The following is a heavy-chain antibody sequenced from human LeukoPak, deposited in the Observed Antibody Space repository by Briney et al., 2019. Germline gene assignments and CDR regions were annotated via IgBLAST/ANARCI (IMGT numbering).Heavy chain of an antibody. J-gene: IGHJ4*02. D-gene: IGHD2-21*02. CDR2: ISSSGSTI. V-gene: IGHV3-48*03. CDR1: GFTFSSYE. Sequence: GGSLRLSCAASGFTFSSYEMNWVRQAPGKGLEWVSYISSSGSTIYYADSVKGRFTISRDNAKNSLYLQMNSLRAEDTAVYYCARSGDDCGGHLFDWGQGTLVTVSS. CDR3: ARSGDDCGGHLFD.